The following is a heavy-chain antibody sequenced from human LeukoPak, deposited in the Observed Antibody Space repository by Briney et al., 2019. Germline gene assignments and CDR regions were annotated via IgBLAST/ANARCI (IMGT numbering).Heavy chain of an antibody. J-gene: IGHJ4*02. CDR1: GGSISSSSYY. D-gene: IGHD2-15*01. CDR3: ARGQQDIVVVVAATFYFDY. Sequence: PSETLSLTCTVSGGSISSSSYYWGWIRQPPGKGLEWIGSIYYSGSTYYNPSLKSRVTISVDTSKNQFSLKLSSVTAADTAVYYCARGQQDIVVVVAATFYFDYWGQGTLVTVSS. CDR2: IYYSGST. V-gene: IGHV4-39*01.